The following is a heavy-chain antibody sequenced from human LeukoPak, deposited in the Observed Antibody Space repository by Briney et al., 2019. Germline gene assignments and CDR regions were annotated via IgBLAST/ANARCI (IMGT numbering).Heavy chain of an antibody. D-gene: IGHD3-10*01. CDR3: AHGRVRGVTSV. CDR1: GYSISSGYY. J-gene: IGHJ4*02. V-gene: IGHV4-38-2*02. CDR2: IYHSGST. Sequence: SETLSLTCTVSGYSISSGYYWGWIRQPPGKGLEWIGSIYHSGSTYYNPSLKSRVTISVDTSKNQFSLKLSSVTAADTAVYYCAHGRVRGVTSVWGQGTLVTVSS.